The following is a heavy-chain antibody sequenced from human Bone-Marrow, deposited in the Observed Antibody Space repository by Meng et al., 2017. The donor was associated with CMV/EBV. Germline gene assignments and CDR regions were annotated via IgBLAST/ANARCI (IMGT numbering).Heavy chain of an antibody. CDR3: ARDLWFGPIDY. V-gene: IGHV3-74*01. CDR2: INSDGSST. Sequence: SCAASGFTFSNDWMHWVRQVPGKGLVWVSRINSDGSSTSYADSVKGRFTISRDNAKNTLYLQMNSLRAEDTAVYYCARDLWFGPIDYWGQGTLVTVSS. D-gene: IGHD3-10*01. J-gene: IGHJ4*02. CDR1: GFTFSNDW.